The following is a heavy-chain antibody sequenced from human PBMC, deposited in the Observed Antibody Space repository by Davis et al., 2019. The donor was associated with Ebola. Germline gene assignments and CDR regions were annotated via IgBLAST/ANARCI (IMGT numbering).Heavy chain of an antibody. J-gene: IGHJ4*02. CDR2: INHSGST. CDR3: ARGPHYYASGSYYDY. CDR1: GGSFSGYY. V-gene: IGHV4-34*01. D-gene: IGHD3-10*01. Sequence: MPSETLSLTCAVYGGSFSGYYWSWIRQPPGKGLEWIGEINHSGSTNYNPSLKSRVTISVDTSKNQFSLKLSSVTAADTAVYYCARGPHYYASGSYYDYWGQGSLVTVSS.